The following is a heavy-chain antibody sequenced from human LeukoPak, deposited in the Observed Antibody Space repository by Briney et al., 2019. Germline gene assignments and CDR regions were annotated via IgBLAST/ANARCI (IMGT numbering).Heavy chain of an antibody. CDR1: GFTFSSYA. J-gene: IGHJ4*02. CDR2: ISDSSNYI. CDR3: ARDLILADSGGSSAHDF. Sequence: GSLRLSCAASGFTFSSYAMNWVRQAPGKGLEWVSSISDSSNYIYYADSMRGRFTISRDNAKNSLYLQMNSLRVEDTAIYYCARDLILADSGGSSAHDFWGQGTLVTVSS. V-gene: IGHV3-21*01. D-gene: IGHD2-15*01.